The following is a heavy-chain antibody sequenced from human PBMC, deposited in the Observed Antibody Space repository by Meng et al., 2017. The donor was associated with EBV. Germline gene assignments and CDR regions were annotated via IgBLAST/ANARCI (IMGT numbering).Heavy chain of an antibody. Sequence: QVHMLQVGAGVTKSRSWVEVSCRISGGTFRSDAVSWVRQAPGQGLEWMGGLIPMVGAPHYAQKFQGRVTIIADESTSTHSMELNSLRSEDTAMYYCASESGRGFTPDYWGQGTLVTVSS. J-gene: IGHJ4*02. CDR1: GGTFRSDA. CDR2: LIPMVGAP. CDR3: ASESGRGFTPDY. D-gene: IGHD3-10*01. V-gene: IGHV1-69*01.